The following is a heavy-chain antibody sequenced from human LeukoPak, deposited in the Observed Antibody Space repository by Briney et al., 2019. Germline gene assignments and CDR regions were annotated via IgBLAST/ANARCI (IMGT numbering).Heavy chain of an antibody. CDR3: ARAVLEMATIGWFDP. CDR1: GGSISSGDYY. Sequence: SQTLSLTCTVSGGSISSGDYYWSWIRQPPGKGLEWIGYIYYSGSTYYNPSLKSRVTISVDTSKNQFSLKLSSVTAADTAVYYCARAVLEMATIGWFDPWGQGTLVTVSS. J-gene: IGHJ5*02. CDR2: IYYSGST. V-gene: IGHV4-30-4*01. D-gene: IGHD5-24*01.